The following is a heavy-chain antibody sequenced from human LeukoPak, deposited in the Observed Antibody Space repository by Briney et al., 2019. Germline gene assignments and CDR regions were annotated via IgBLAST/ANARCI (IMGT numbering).Heavy chain of an antibody. D-gene: IGHD3-10*01. CDR1: GGSFSGYY. V-gene: IGHV4-34*01. CDR2: INHSGST. CDR3: ASGYRQGSDAAFDY. J-gene: IGHJ4*02. Sequence: PSETLSLTCAVYGGSFSGYYWSWIRQPPGKGLEWIGEINHSGSTNYNPSLKSRVTISVDTSKNQLSLKLSSVTAADTAVYYCASGYRQGSDAAFDYWGQGTLVTVSS.